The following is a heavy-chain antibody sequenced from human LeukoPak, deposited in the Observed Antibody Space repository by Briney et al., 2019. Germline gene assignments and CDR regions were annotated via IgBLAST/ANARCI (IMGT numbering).Heavy chain of an antibody. V-gene: IGHV4-38-2*02. Sequence: SETLSLTCTVSDYSISSGYGYYWGWIRQPPGKGLEWIGNIYHSGITYYNHFNSSLKSRVTISVDTSKNQFSLKLSSVTAADTAVYYCASLDYGDKWNWFDPWGQGTLVTVSS. CDR2: IYHSGIT. D-gene: IGHD4-17*01. J-gene: IGHJ5*02. CDR1: DYSISSGYGYY. CDR3: ASLDYGDKWNWFDP.